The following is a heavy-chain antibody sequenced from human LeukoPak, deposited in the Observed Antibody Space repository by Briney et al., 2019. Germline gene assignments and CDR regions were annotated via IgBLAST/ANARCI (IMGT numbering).Heavy chain of an antibody. CDR3: AKPPHLSGSYRAFDY. Sequence: GGSLRLSCAASGFTFSSYGMHWVRQAPGKGLEWVAVISYDGSNKYYADSVKGRFTISRDNSKNTLYLQMNSLRAEDTAVYYCAKPPHLSGSYRAFDYWGQGTLATVSS. J-gene: IGHJ4*02. V-gene: IGHV3-30*18. D-gene: IGHD1-26*01. CDR1: GFTFSSYG. CDR2: ISYDGSNK.